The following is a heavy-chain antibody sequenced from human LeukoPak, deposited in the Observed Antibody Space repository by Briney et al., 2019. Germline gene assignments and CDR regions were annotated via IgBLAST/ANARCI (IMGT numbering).Heavy chain of an antibody. CDR3: ARDRGVHYYDSSGLDY. CDR1: GFTFSSYA. V-gene: IGHV3-74*01. CDR2: INSDGSST. D-gene: IGHD3-22*01. Sequence: GGSLRLSCAASGFTFSSYAMHWVRQAPGKGLVWVSRINSDGSSTRYADSVKGRFTISRDNAKNTLYLQMNSLRAEDTAVYYCARDRGVHYYDSSGLDYWGQGTLVTVSS. J-gene: IGHJ4*02.